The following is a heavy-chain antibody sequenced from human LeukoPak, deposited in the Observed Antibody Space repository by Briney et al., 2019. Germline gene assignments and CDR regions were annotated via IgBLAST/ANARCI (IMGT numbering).Heavy chain of an antibody. V-gene: IGHV1-69*13. CDR2: IIPIFGTA. CDR1: GYTLTELS. D-gene: IGHD3/OR15-3a*01. CDR3: ARVRVGLGSNHYFDY. J-gene: IGHJ4*02. Sequence: ASVKVSCKVSGYTLTELSMHWVRQAPGQGLEWMGGIIPIFGTANYAQKFQGRVTITADESTSTAYMELSSLRSEDTAVYYCARVRVGLGSNHYFDYWGQGTLVTVSS.